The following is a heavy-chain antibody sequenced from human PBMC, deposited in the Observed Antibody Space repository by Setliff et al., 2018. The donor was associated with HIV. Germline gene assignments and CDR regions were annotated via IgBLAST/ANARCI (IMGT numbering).Heavy chain of an antibody. V-gene: IGHV1-69*13. CDR3: ARDQGLTVTHSDDAFDI. CDR2: IIPIFGTA. J-gene: IGHJ3*02. Sequence: ASVKVSCKASGGTFSSYAISWVRQAPGQGLEWMGGIIPIFGTANYAQKFQGRVTITADESTSTAYMELSSLRSEDTAVYYCARDQGLTVTHSDDAFDIWGQGTMVNVSS. CDR1: GGTFSSYA. D-gene: IGHD4-17*01.